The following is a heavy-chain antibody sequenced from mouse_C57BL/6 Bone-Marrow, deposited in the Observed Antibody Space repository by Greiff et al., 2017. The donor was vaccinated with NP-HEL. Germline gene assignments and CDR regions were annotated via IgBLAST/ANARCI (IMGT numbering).Heavy chain of an antibody. CDR2: IDPENGDT. J-gene: IGHJ2*01. CDR1: GFNIKDDY. CDR3: TLYDGYFDY. V-gene: IGHV14-4*01. Sequence: EVQLQQSGAELVRPGASVKLSCTASGFNIKDDYMHWVKQRPEQGLEWIGWIDPENGDTEYASKFQGKATITADTSSNTAYLQLSSLTSEDTAVYYGTLYDGYFDYWGQGTTLTVSS. D-gene: IGHD2-3*01.